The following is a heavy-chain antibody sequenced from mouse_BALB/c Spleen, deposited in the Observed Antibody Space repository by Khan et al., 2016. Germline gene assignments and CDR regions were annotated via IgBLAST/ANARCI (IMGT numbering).Heavy chain of an antibody. V-gene: IGHV1-7*01. CDR1: GYTFTSYW. J-gene: IGHJ4*01. Sequence: QVQLQQSGAELAKPGASVKMSCKASGYTFTSYWMHWVKQRPGQGLEWIGYINPSTGYTEYNQKFKDKATLTADKSSSTAYMQLSSLTSEDSAVYYCARRDVRRAMDYWGQGTSVTVSS. CDR2: INPSTGYT. D-gene: IGHD2-14*01. CDR3: ARRDVRRAMDY.